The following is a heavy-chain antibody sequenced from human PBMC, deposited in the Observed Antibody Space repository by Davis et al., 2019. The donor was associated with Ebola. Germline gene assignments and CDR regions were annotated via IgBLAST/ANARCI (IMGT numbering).Heavy chain of an antibody. CDR3: ARDFSRAGSAPYFDY. J-gene: IGHJ4*02. D-gene: IGHD6-13*01. CDR1: GGSISSYY. CDR2: IYYSGST. V-gene: IGHV4-59*01. Sequence: SETLSLTCTVSGGSISSYYWSWIRQPPGKGLEWIGYIYYSGSTNYNPSLKSRVTISVDTSKNQFSLKLSSVTAADTAVYYCARDFSRAGSAPYFDYWGQGTLVTVSS.